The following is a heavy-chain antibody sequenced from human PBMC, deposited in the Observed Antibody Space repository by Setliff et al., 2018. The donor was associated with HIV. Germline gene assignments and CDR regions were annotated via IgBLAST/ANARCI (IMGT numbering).Heavy chain of an antibody. J-gene: IGHJ5*02. D-gene: IGHD1-26*01. CDR2: IYPDDSNT. V-gene: IGHV5-51*01. CDR3: VRYSGSSYKSNWFDP. CDR1: GYEFYGWW. Sequence: PGESLNISCKTSGYEFYGWWIGWVRQKPGKGLEWMGIIYPDDSNTRYSPSFRGQVTISADMSISTAYLQWSSLQASDTAMYYCVRYSGSSYKSNWFDPWGQGTRVTVSS.